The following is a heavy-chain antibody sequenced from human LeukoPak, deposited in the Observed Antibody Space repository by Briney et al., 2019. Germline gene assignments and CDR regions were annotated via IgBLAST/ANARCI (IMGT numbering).Heavy chain of an antibody. CDR2: MNPNSGNT. CDR3: ARGRVNYGY. J-gene: IGHJ4*02. CDR1: GYTFSSYD. Sequence: ASVKLFDYPSGYTFSSYDINGVRQATGQGLEWMGWMNPNSGNTGYAQKFQGRVTMTRNTSISTAYMELSSLRSEDTAVYYCARGRVNYGYGGQGTLVTVSS. V-gene: IGHV1-8*01. D-gene: IGHD4-11*01.